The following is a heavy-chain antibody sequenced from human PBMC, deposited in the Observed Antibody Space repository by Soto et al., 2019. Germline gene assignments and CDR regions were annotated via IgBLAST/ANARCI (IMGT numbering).Heavy chain of an antibody. CDR3: ARWDVGANRHLFDY. V-gene: IGHV5-51*01. Sequence: GESLKISCKGSGDSFTSYRIGWVRQIPRKGLEWMGIIYPGDSDTRYSPSFQGQVTISADKSISTAYLQWSSLKASDTAMYYCARWDVGANRHLFDYWGQGTLVTVSS. J-gene: IGHJ4*02. D-gene: IGHD1-26*01. CDR1: GDSFTSYR. CDR2: IYPGDSDT.